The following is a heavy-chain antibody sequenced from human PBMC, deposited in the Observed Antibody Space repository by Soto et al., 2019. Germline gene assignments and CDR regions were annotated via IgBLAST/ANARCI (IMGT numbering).Heavy chain of an antibody. CDR3: ARETHSSGWYYYYGMDV. J-gene: IGHJ6*02. CDR1: GFTFSSYA. V-gene: IGHV3-30*04. CDR2: ISYDGSNK. Sequence: GESLKISCAASGFTFSSYAMHWVRQAPGKGLEWVAVISYDGSNKYYADSVKGRFTISRDNSKNTLYLQMNSLRAEDTAVYYCARETHSSGWYYYYGMDVWGQGTTVTVSS. D-gene: IGHD6-19*01.